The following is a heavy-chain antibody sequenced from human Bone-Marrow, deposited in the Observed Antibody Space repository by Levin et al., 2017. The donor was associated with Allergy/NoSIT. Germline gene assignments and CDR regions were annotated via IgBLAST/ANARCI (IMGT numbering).Heavy chain of an antibody. V-gene: IGHV1-69*06. CDR2: IIPIFGTA. Sequence: KISCKASGGTFSSYAISWVRQAPGQGLEWMGGIIPIFGTANYAQKFQGRVTITADKSTSTAYMELSSLRSEDTAVYYCARPLGSSSWRGWFDPWGQGTLVTVSS. D-gene: IGHD6-13*01. CDR1: GGTFSSYA. J-gene: IGHJ5*02. CDR3: ARPLGSSSWRGWFDP.